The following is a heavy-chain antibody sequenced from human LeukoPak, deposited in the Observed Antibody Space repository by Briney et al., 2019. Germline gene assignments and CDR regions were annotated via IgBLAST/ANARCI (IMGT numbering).Heavy chain of an antibody. V-gene: IGHV5-51*01. Sequence: GESLKISCKGSGYRFTIYWIGWVRQTPGRGLEWMGIIYPGDSDIRYSPSFQGQVNISADKSISTAFLQWRSLKASDTAMYYCVRRTTGEYYFDYWGQGTLVTVSS. J-gene: IGHJ4*02. CDR1: GYRFTIYW. D-gene: IGHD7-27*01. CDR3: VRRTTGEYYFDY. CDR2: IYPGDSDI.